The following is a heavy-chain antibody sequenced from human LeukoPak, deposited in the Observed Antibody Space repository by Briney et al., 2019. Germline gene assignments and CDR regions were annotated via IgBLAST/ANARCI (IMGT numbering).Heavy chain of an antibody. Sequence: VASVKVSCKASGYTFTGYYMHWVRQAPGQGLEWMGWINPKSGGTNYAQMFQGRVTMTRDTSISTAYMELSRLRSDDTAVYYCAXAPRYGVVTLDYWGQGTLVTVSS. V-gene: IGHV1-2*02. CDR1: GYTFTGYY. D-gene: IGHD3-3*01. J-gene: IGHJ4*02. CDR3: AXAPRYGVVTLDY. CDR2: INPKSGGT.